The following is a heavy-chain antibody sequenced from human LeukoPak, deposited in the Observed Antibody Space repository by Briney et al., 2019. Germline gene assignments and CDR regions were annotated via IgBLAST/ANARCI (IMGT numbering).Heavy chain of an antibody. CDR1: GGSVSSCY. J-gene: IGHJ4*02. Sequence: SETLSLTWSVSGGSVSSCYWSWIRQPPGKGLEWIGYVYYTGSTNYNTSLKSRVTMFEDKSKNQFSLRLSSVTVADTAVYYCARHFAYSSSSYFDYWGQGSLVTVSS. CDR3: ARHFAYSSSSYFDY. CDR2: VYYTGST. D-gene: IGHD6-6*01. V-gene: IGHV4-59*08.